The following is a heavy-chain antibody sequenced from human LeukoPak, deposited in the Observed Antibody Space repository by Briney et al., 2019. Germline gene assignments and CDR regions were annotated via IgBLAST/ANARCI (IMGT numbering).Heavy chain of an antibody. Sequence: PGGSLRLSCAASGFTFSSYGMHWVRQAPGKGLEWVAFIRYDGSNKYYADSVKGRFTISRDNSKNTLYLQMNSLRAEDTAVYYCAKRIAAAGPFDYWGQGALVTVSS. CDR3: AKRIAAAGPFDY. V-gene: IGHV3-30*02. J-gene: IGHJ4*02. D-gene: IGHD6-13*01. CDR1: GFTFSSYG. CDR2: IRYDGSNK.